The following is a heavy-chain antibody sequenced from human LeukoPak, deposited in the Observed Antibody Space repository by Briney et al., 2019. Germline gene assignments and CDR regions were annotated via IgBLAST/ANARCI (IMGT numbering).Heavy chain of an antibody. CDR2: IYYSGST. V-gene: IGHV4-59*08. CDR1: GGSINNYY. CDR3: ARHFSGSYPYGMDV. J-gene: IGHJ6*02. D-gene: IGHD1-26*01. Sequence: PSETLSLTCTVSGGSINNYYWSWIRQPPGKGLEWIGYIYYSGSTNYNPSLKSRVTISVDTSKNQFSLKLSSVTAADTAVYYCARHFSGSYPYGMDVWGQGTTVTV.